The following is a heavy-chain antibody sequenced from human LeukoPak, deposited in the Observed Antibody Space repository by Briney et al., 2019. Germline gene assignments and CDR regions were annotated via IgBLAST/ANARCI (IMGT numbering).Heavy chain of an antibody. CDR2: IYYSGST. V-gene: IGHV4-59*01. J-gene: IGHJ6*03. Sequence: SETLSLTCTVSGGSISSYYWSWIRQPPGKGLEWIGYIYYSGSTNYNPSLKSRVTISVDTSKNQVSLKLSSVTAADTAVYYCARAAYYYDSSGYYYYYYMNVWGKGTTVTISS. D-gene: IGHD3-22*01. CDR1: GGSISSYY. CDR3: ARAAYYYDSSGYYYYYYMNV.